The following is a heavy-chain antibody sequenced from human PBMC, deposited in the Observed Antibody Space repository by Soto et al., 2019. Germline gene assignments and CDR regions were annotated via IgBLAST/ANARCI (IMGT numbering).Heavy chain of an antibody. J-gene: IGHJ2*01. Sequence: VQLQGSGPGLLKLSQTLSLTCAVSGASVNIGDYYWSFIRQAPVKGLEWLAYIFYTGSTYVNPSIKSRGSISLNTSRNQFSRTLPSVAEAETAMYFCVATGSTDDFWGRGTLVSVSS. D-gene: IGHD2-21*02. CDR2: IFYTGST. V-gene: IGHV4-30-4*01. CDR3: VATGSTDDF. CDR1: GASVNIGDYY.